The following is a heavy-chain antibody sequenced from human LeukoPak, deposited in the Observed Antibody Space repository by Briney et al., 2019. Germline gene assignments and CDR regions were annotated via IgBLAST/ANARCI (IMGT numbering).Heavy chain of an antibody. CDR3: ARLQVYCGGDCYPRWFDP. CDR1: GGSISSYY. V-gene: IGHV4-59*08. J-gene: IGHJ5*02. D-gene: IGHD2-21*02. CDR2: IYYSGIT. Sequence: SETLSLTCIVSGGSISSYYWGWIRQPPGKGMEWIAYIYYSGITNYNPSLKRRVTISLDTPKNQISLKLSSVAAADTAVYYCARLQVYCGGDCYPRWFDPWGQGTLVTVSS.